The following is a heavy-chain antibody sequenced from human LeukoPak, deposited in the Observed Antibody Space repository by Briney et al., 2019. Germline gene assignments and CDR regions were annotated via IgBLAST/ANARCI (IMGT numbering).Heavy chain of an antibody. Sequence: GGSLRLSCAASGFTFSSYAMSWVRQAPGKGLEWVSAISGSGGSTYYADSVKGRFTISRDNSKNTLYLQMNSLRAEDTAVYYCTTSGNPSLIDIWGQGTMVTVSS. CDR3: TTSGNPSLIDI. J-gene: IGHJ3*02. CDR1: GFTFSSYA. V-gene: IGHV3-23*01. D-gene: IGHD1-26*01. CDR2: ISGSGGST.